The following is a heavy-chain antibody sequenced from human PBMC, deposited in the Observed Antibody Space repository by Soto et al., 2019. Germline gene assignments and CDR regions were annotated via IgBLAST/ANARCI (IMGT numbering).Heavy chain of an antibody. Sequence: GESLKISCKGSGFTFTSYWIAWVRQMPGKGLEWMGIIYPGDSDSSYSPSFQGQVTISADKSINTAYLHWSSLKASDTAIYYCAKHEGYCSTTTCSNFDYWGQGTRVTVS. D-gene: IGHD2-2*01. CDR2: IYPGDSDS. V-gene: IGHV5-51*01. CDR3: AKHEGYCSTTTCSNFDY. CDR1: GFTFTSYW. J-gene: IGHJ4*02.